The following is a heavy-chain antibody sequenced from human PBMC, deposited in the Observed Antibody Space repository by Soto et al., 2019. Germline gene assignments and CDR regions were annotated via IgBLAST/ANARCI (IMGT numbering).Heavy chain of an antibody. CDR2: IYYSGST. V-gene: IGHV4-59*01. CDR1: GGSISTYY. J-gene: IGHJ3*02. D-gene: IGHD3-9*01. Sequence: SETLSRTCTPCGGSISTYYWSWFRRPPGKGLEWIGYIYYSGSTNYNPSLKSRVTISVDTSKNQFSLKLSSVTAADTAVYYCARALILTGYYIHDAFDIWGQGTMVT. CDR3: ARALILTGYYIHDAFDI.